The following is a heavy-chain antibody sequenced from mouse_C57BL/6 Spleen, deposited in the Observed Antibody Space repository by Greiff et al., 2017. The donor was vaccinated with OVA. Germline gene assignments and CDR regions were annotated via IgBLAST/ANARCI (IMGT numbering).Heavy chain of an antibody. CDR1: GFTFSSYA. D-gene: IGHD3-2*02. V-gene: IGHV5-4*01. CDR2: ISDGGSYT. CDR3: ARAQTAQADYFDY. Sequence: EVHLVESGGGLVKPGGSLKLSCAASGFTFSSYAMSWVRQTPEKRLEWVATISDGGSYTYYPDNVKGRFTISRDNAKNNLYLQMSHLKSEDTAMYYCARAQTAQADYFDYWGQGTTLTVSS. J-gene: IGHJ2*01.